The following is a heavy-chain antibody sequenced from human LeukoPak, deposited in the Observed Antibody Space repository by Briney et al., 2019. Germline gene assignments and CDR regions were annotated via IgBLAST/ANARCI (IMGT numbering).Heavy chain of an antibody. V-gene: IGHV4-34*01. CDR1: GGSFSGYY. CDR2: INHSGST. CDR3: ARGRQFDY. J-gene: IGHJ4*02. Sequence: SETLSLTCAVYGGSFSGYYWSWIRQPPGKGLEWIGEINHSGSTNYNPSLKSRVTISVDTSKNQFSLKLSSVTAADTAVYYCARGRQFDYWGQRTLVTVSS.